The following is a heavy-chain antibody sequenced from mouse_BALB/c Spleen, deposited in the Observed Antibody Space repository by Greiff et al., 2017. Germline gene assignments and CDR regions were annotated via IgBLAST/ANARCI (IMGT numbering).Heavy chain of an antibody. V-gene: IGHV1-12*01. D-gene: IGHD1-1*01. J-gene: IGHJ2*01. CDR2: IYPGNGDT. CDR3: ARWELTYFDY. CDR1: GYTFTSYN. Sequence: QVQLQQPGAELVKPGASVKMSCKASGYTFTSYNMHWVKQTPGQGLEWIGAIYPGNGDTSYNQKFKGKATLTADKSSSTAYMQLSSLTSEDSAVYYCARWELTYFDYWGQGTTLTVSS.